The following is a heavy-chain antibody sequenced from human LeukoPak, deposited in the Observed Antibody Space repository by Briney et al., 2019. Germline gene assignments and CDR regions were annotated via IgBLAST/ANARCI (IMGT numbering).Heavy chain of an antibody. CDR3: ARARGWYGEGDY. V-gene: IGHV4-34*01. Sequence: PSETLSLTCAVYGGSFSGYYWSWIRQPPGKGLEWIGEINHSGSTNYNPSLKSRVTISVDTSKNQFSLKLSSVTAADTAVYYCARARGWYGEGDYWGQGTLVTVSS. J-gene: IGHJ4*02. CDR2: INHSGST. CDR1: GGSFSGYY. D-gene: IGHD6-19*01.